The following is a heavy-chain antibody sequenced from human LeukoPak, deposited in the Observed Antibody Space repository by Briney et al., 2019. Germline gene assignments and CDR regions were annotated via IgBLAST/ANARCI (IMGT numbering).Heavy chain of an antibody. J-gene: IGHJ5*02. V-gene: IGHV1-69*13. CDR3: ASSPTTVVTPVWFDP. CDR1: GGTFSNYA. CDR2: IIPIFGTA. D-gene: IGHD4-23*01. Sequence: SVTVSFKSSGGTFSNYAISWVRQAPGQGLEWVGGIIPIFGTANYAQKFQGRVTISADESRSTAYMELSSLRSEDTAVYYCASSPTTVVTPVWFDPWGQGTLVTVSS.